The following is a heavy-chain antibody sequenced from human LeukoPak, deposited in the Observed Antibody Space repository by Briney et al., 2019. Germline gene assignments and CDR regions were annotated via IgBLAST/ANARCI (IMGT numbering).Heavy chain of an antibody. D-gene: IGHD3-9*01. Sequence: QPGGSLRLSCAASGFTFSSYWMSWVRQAPGKGLEWVANIKQDGGQRYYVDSVKGRFTISRDNAKNSLHLQMSSLRAEDTAVYYCARVYGDVLAGYHEPYYYYGMDVWGQGTTVTVSS. CDR1: GFTFSSYW. CDR3: ARVYGDVLAGYHEPYYYYGMDV. V-gene: IGHV3-7*01. J-gene: IGHJ6*02. CDR2: IKQDGGQR.